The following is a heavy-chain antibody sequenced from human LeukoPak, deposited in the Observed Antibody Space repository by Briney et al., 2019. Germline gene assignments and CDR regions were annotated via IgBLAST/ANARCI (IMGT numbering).Heavy chain of an antibody. V-gene: IGHV4-38-2*01. CDR2: IYHSGST. CDR1: GYSISSGYY. CDR3: ARGLPSYGDYVDYYFYMDV. D-gene: IGHD4-17*01. J-gene: IGHJ6*03. Sequence: SETLSLTCAVSGYSISSGYYWGWIRQPPGKGLEWIGSIYHSGSTYYNPSLKSRVTISVDTSKNQFSLTVRSVTAADTALYYCARGLPSYGDYVDYYFYMDVWGKGTTVTVSS.